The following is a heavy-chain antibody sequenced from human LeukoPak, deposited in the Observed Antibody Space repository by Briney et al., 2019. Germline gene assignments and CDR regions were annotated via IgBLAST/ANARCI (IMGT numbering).Heavy chain of an antibody. CDR1: GFTFSSYA. CDR3: AKDLLWFGGTGGMDV. J-gene: IGHJ6*03. V-gene: IGHV3-23*01. Sequence: GGSLRLSCAASGFTFSSYAMSWVRQAPGKGLEWVSAISGSGGSTYYADSVKGRFTISRDNSKNTLYLQMNSLRAEDTAVYYCAKDLLWFGGTGGMDVWGKGTLVTVSS. CDR2: ISGSGGST. D-gene: IGHD3-10*01.